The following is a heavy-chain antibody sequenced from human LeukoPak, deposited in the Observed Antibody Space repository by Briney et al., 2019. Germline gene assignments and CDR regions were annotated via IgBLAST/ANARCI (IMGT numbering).Heavy chain of an antibody. CDR1: GFTFSSYA. CDR3: ARAGGYYLA. J-gene: IGHJ4*02. V-gene: IGHV3-23*01. Sequence: GGSLRLSCAASGFTFSSYAMSWVRQAPGKGLEWVSAISGSGGGTYYADSVKGRFTISRDNAKNSLYLQMNSLRAEDTAVYYCARAGGYYLAWGQGTLVTVSS. D-gene: IGHD3-10*01. CDR2: ISGSGGGT.